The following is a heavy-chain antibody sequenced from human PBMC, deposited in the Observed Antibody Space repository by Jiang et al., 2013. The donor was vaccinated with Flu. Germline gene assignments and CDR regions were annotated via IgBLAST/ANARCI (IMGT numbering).Heavy chain of an antibody. V-gene: IGHV1-69*06. Sequence: KVSCKASGGAFSSYAISWVRQAPGQGLEWMGGTIPIFDTTKYAQKFQGRVTITVDKSTSTAYMELSSLRSEDTAVYYCAKDRTGYSYGLFDYWGQGTLVTVSS. D-gene: IGHD5-18*01. CDR2: TIPIFDTT. J-gene: IGHJ4*02. CDR1: GGAFSSYA. CDR3: AKDRTGYSYGLFDY.